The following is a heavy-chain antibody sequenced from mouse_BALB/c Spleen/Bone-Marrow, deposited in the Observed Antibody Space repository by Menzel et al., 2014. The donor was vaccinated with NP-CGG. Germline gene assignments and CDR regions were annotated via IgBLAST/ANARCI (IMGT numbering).Heavy chain of an antibody. Sequence: VQGVESGPQLVRPGASVKISCKASGYSISSYWMHWVKQRPGQGLEWIGMIDPSDSETRLNQKFKDKATLTVDKSSSTAYMQLNSPTSEDSAVYYCAPHYYGYAWFAYWGQGTLVTDSA. J-gene: IGHJ3*01. CDR1: GYSISSYW. CDR3: APHYYGYAWFAY. CDR2: IDPSDSET. V-gene: IGHV1S126*01. D-gene: IGHD1-2*01.